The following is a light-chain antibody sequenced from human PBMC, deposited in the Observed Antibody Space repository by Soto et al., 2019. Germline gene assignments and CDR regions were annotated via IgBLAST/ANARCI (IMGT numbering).Light chain of an antibody. Sequence: DIQMTQSPSTLSASVGDRVNITCRASQSISSWLAWYQQKPGKVPKLLIYMASSLESGVPSRFSGSGSGTEFTLTISSLQPDDFATYYCQQYKSYSRKLGQGTEVEIK. CDR2: MAS. V-gene: IGKV1-5*03. CDR1: QSISSW. J-gene: IGKJ1*01. CDR3: QQYKSYSRK.